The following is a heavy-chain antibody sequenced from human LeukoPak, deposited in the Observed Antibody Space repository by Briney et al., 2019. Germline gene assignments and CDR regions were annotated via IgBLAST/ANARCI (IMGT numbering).Heavy chain of an antibody. Sequence: PSETLSLTCTVSGGSISSSSYYWVWIRQPPGKGLEWIGSIYYSGSTYYNPSLKSRVTISVDTSKNQFSLKLSSVTAADTAVYYCARQLGYCSSTSCYADKVDYWGQGTLVTVSS. D-gene: IGHD2-2*01. CDR3: ARQLGYCSSTSCYADKVDY. CDR1: GGSISSSSYY. V-gene: IGHV4-39*01. J-gene: IGHJ4*02. CDR2: IYYSGST.